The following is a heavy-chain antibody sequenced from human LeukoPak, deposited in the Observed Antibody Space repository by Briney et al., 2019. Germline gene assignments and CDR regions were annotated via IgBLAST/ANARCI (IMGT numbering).Heavy chain of an antibody. D-gene: IGHD3-9*01. CDR2: ISSSSSYI. Sequence: GGALRLSCAASGFTFSSYSMNWVRQAPGKGLEWVSSISSSSSYIYYADSVKGRFTISRDNAKNSLYLQMNSLRAEDTAVYYCAKPTFLRYFDWLSGYYFDYWGQGTLVTVSS. CDR3: AKPTFLRYFDWLSGYYFDY. V-gene: IGHV3-21*01. CDR1: GFTFSSYS. J-gene: IGHJ4*02.